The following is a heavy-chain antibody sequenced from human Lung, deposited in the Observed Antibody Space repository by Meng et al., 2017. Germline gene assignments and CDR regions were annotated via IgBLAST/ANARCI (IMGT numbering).Heavy chain of an antibody. V-gene: IGHV4-34*01. CDR2: SEASRRS. D-gene: IGHD2/OR15-2a*01. J-gene: IGHJ4*02. CDR1: DGSFTQYY. Sequence: QVRLQQWGPGLLKPSETLSPGCTGYDGSFTQYYWSWIRPTPGKGLEWIGESEASRRSTYNPSPKSRVTISVQASEIPVYLNAANVPAADSGLYFCARGRSQRSNSTLRKYSYDYWGQGTLVTVSS. CDR3: ARGRSQRSNSTLRKYSYDY.